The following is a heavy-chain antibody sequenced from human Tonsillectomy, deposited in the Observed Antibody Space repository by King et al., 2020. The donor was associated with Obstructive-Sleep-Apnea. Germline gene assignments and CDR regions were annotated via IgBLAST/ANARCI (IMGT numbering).Heavy chain of an antibody. Sequence: VQLQESGPGLVKPSQTLSLTCTVSGGSINSGGYYWTWIRQHPGKGLECIGNIYYSGSTSYNPSLKSRVTISVDTSKNQFSLKLNSVTAADTAVYYCAREAEYDYVCGTFRLTDYYYHMDVWGQGTTVTVSS. CDR2: IYYSGST. CDR3: AREAEYDYVCGTFRLTDYYYHMDV. D-gene: IGHD3-16*02. CDR1: GGSINSGGYY. V-gene: IGHV4-31*03. J-gene: IGHJ6*02.